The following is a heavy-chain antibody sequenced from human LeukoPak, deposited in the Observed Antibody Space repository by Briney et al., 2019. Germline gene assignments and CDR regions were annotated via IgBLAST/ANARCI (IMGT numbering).Heavy chain of an antibody. D-gene: IGHD3-9*01. CDR1: GFTVSSNS. V-gene: IGHV3-23*01. Sequence: GGSLRLSCAASGFTVSSNSMSWVRQAPGKGLEWVSAISGSGRSTFYADSVKGRFTISRDNSKNTLYLQMNSLRAEDTAVYYCAKSMDILTGYLWSLDYWGQGTLVTVSS. CDR3: AKSMDILTGYLWSLDY. J-gene: IGHJ4*02. CDR2: ISGSGRST.